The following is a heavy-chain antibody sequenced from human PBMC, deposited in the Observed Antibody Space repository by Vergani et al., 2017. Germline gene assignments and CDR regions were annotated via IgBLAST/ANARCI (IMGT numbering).Heavy chain of an antibody. CDR2: INHSGST. J-gene: IGHJ4*02. D-gene: IGHD6-13*01. Sequence: QVQLQQWGAGLLKPSETLSLTCAVYGGSFSGYYWSWIRQPPGKGLEWIGEINHSGSTTYNPSLKSRVTISVDTSKNQFSLKLSSVTAADTAVYYCARRRAAAGTRGLYFDYWGQGTLVTVSS. V-gene: IGHV4-34*01. CDR3: ARRRAAAGTRGLYFDY. CDR1: GGSFSGYY.